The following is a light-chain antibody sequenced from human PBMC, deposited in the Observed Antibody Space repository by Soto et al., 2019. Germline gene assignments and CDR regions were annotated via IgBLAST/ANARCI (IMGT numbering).Light chain of an antibody. CDR1: QSVSSY. V-gene: IGKV3-11*01. J-gene: IGKJ2*01. CDR2: DAS. CDR3: QQRSNWPRT. Sequence: EIVLTQSPATLSLSPGERATLSCRATQSVSSYLAWYQQKPGQAPRLLIYDASNRATGIPARFSGGGSGTDFTLTISSLEPEDFAVYYYQQRSNWPRTFGQGTKLEIK.